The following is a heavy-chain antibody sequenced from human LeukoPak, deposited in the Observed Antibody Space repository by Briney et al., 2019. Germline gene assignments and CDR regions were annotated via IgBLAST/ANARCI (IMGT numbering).Heavy chain of an antibody. Sequence: GDSLNISGKCSGYRFTSYSIGWARQMPGKGVEWKELIYPGDSNPRSNPSWQGQDAISAVKSLSTADVEWSRLKASGTAMYYCARWGDCSSWYDYWGQGTLVTVSS. J-gene: IGHJ4*02. CDR1: GYRFTSYS. CDR2: IYPGDSNP. D-gene: IGHD6-13*01. V-gene: IGHV5-51*01. CDR3: ARWGDCSSWYDY.